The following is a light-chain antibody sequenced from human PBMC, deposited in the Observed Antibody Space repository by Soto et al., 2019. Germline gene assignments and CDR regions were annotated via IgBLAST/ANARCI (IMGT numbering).Light chain of an antibody. Sequence: QSALTQPRSVSGSPGESVTISCSGTSSDVGSYNYVSWYQQYPGKTPKVMIYDVSERPSEVPVRLSGSKSGNTASLTISGLQAEDEAEYFCCSYSGSDSLLFGGGTKVTVL. CDR2: DVS. V-gene: IGLV2-11*01. CDR1: SSDVGSYNY. J-gene: IGLJ2*01. CDR3: CSYSGSDSLL.